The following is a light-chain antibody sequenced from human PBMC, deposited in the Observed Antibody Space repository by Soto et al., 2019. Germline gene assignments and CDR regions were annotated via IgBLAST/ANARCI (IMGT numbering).Light chain of an antibody. V-gene: IGLV2-14*03. CDR1: SSDIGSHNF. J-gene: IGLJ3*02. CDR2: GVS. Sequence: QSVLTQPASVSGSPGQSITISCTGTSSDIGSHNFVSWHQQQPGKAPKFIIYGVSNRPSGVSNRFSGSKSGNTASLNISGLQADDEADYYCSSYTSTYIWVFGGGTKVTVL. CDR3: SSYTSTYIWV.